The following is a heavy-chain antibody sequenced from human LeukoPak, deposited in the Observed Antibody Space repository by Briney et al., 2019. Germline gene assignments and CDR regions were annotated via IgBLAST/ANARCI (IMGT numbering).Heavy chain of an antibody. CDR2: MNPNSGNT. J-gene: IGHJ6*03. V-gene: IGHV1-8*03. CDR1: GYTFTSYD. CDR3: ARGGSTSCYTGYCYYYMDV. D-gene: IGHD2-2*02. Sequence: ASVKVSCKASGYTFTSYDINWVRQATGQGLEWMGWMNPNSGNTGYAQKFQGRVTITRNTSISTAYMELSSLRSEDTAVYYCARGGSTSCYTGYCYYYMDVWGKGTTVTVPS.